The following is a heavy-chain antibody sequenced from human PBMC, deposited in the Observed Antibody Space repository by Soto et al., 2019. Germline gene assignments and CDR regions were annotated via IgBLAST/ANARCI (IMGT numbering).Heavy chain of an antibody. Sequence: PSETLSLTCAVSGGAFSGFDWSWIRQSPGKGLEWIGEVHRRGSLNYNPSLKSRVTISQDMSKRQLSLRLTSVTAADTGVYFCAGYGRDDYGKNNWFDPWGPGTLVTVSS. V-gene: IGHV4-34*01. CDR2: VHRRGSL. J-gene: IGHJ5*02. D-gene: IGHD4-17*01. CDR3: AGYGRDDYGKNNWFDP. CDR1: GGAFSGFD.